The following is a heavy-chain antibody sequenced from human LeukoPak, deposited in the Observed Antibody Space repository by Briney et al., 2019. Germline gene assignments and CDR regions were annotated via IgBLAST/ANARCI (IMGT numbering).Heavy chain of an antibody. Sequence: SETLSLTCTVSGGSISSSSYYWGWIRQPPGKGLEWIGSIYYSGSTYYNPSLKSRVTISVDTSKNQFSLKLSSVTAADTAVYYCARGKKQWLIPQLDYWGQGTLVTVSS. CDR2: IYYSGST. D-gene: IGHD6-19*01. V-gene: IGHV4-39*07. J-gene: IGHJ4*02. CDR1: GGSISSSSYY. CDR3: ARGKKQWLIPQLDY.